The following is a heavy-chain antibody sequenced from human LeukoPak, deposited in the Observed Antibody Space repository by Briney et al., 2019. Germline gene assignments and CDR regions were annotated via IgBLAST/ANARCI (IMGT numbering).Heavy chain of an antibody. Sequence: SETLSLTCTVSGYSISSGYYWGWIRQPPGKGLEWIGYIYYSGSTNYNPSLKSRVTISVDTSKNQFSLKLSSVTAADTAVYYCAREGSIVVAGLYYYYYYMDVWGKGTTVTVSS. CDR2: IYYSGST. D-gene: IGHD6-19*01. J-gene: IGHJ6*03. V-gene: IGHV4-38-2*02. CDR1: GYSISSGYY. CDR3: AREGSIVVAGLYYYYYYMDV.